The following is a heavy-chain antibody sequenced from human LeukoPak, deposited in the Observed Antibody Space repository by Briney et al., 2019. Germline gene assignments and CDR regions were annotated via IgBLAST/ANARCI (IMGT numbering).Heavy chain of an antibody. CDR3: ARHFYASSDDAFDI. CDR2: IYTSGST. J-gene: IGHJ3*02. CDR1: GGSISSGSYY. D-gene: IGHD3-22*01. V-gene: IGHV4-61*02. Sequence: SETLSLTCTVSGGSISSGSYYWSWIRQPAGKGLEWIGRIYTSGSTNYNPSLKSRVTISVDTSKNQFSLKLSSVTAADTAVYYCARHFYASSDDAFDIWGQGTMVTVSS.